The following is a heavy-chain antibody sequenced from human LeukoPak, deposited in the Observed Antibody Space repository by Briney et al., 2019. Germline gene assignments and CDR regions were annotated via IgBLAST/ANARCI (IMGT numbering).Heavy chain of an antibody. D-gene: IGHD2-15*01. CDR3: ARAAILLQTVPFDC. V-gene: IGHV3-64*01. Sequence: GGPLRLSCAASGFTFSSYAMHWVRQAPGKGVEYVSAISSNGGSTYYANSVKGRFTISRDNSKNTLYLQMGSLRAEDMAVYYCARAAILLQTVPFDCWGQGTLVTVSS. CDR1: GFTFSSYA. J-gene: IGHJ4*02. CDR2: ISSNGGST.